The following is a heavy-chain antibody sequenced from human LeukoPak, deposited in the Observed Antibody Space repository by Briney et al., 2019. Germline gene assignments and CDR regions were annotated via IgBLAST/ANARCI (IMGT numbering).Heavy chain of an antibody. Sequence: ASVKVSCKVSGYTLTELSMHWVRQAPGKGLEWMGGFDPEDGETIYAQKFQGRVTMTEDTSTDTAYMELSSLRSEDTAVYYCATGPKYYYGSGSFNWFDPWGQGTLVTVSS. D-gene: IGHD3-10*01. V-gene: IGHV1-24*01. CDR2: FDPEDGET. CDR3: ATGPKYYYGSGSFNWFDP. J-gene: IGHJ5*02. CDR1: GYTLTELS.